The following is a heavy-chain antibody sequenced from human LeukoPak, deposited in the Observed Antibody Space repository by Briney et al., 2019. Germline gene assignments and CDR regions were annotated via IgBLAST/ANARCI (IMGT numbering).Heavy chain of an antibody. D-gene: IGHD3-10*01. CDR1: GYFISSGYY. Sequence: SETLSLTCTVSGYFISSGYYWGWIRQPPGRGLEWIGSMYHGESTYYNPSLKSRITMSLDTSKNQFSLKLSSVTAADTAVYYCATEGRFGELGGFDPWGQGTLVTVSS. CDR3: ATEGRFGELGGFDP. V-gene: IGHV4-38-2*02. J-gene: IGHJ5*02. CDR2: MYHGEST.